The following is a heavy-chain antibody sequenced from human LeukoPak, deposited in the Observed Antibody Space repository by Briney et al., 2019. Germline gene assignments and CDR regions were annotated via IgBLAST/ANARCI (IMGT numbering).Heavy chain of an antibody. V-gene: IGHV3-53*01. CDR2: IYSGGST. J-gene: IGHJ5*02. CDR3: ARVGCSSTSCYAGGWFDP. D-gene: IGHD2-2*01. Sequence: GGSLRLSCVTSGFTLSDYWMSWFRQAPGKGLEWVSVIYSGGSTYYADSVKGRFTISRDNSKNTLYLQMNSLRAEDTAVYYCARVGCSSTSCYAGGWFDPWGQGTLVTVSS. CDR1: GFTLSDYW.